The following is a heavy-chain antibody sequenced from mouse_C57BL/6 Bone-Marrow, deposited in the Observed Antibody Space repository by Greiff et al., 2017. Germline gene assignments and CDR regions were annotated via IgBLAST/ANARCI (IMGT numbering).Heavy chain of an antibody. J-gene: IGHJ2*01. D-gene: IGHD1-1*01. CDR1: GYTFTSYW. Sequence: VQLQQPGTELVKPGASVKLSCKASGYTFTSYWMHWVKQRPGQGLEWIGNINPSNGGTNYNEKFKSKATLTVEKSSSTADMQLSSLTSEDSAVYYCARYYYGSSYVRFFDYWGQGTTLTVSS. V-gene: IGHV1-53*01. CDR3: ARYYYGSSYVRFFDY. CDR2: INPSNGGT.